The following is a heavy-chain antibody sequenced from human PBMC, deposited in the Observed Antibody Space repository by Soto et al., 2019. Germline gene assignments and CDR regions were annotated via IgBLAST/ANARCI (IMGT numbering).Heavy chain of an antibody. CDR3: ASGGDEQWLVPGGSYYYYGMDV. D-gene: IGHD6-19*01. V-gene: IGHV4-59*01. J-gene: IGHJ6*02. CDR2: IYYSGGT. Sequence: SETLSVTCTFSVGSISIYYWSWIRQPPGNGLDWIGYIYYSGGTNYNPSLKSRVTISVGTSKNQFSLKLSSVTAADTAVYYCASGGDEQWLVPGGSYYYYGMDVWGQGTTVTVSS. CDR1: VGSISIYY.